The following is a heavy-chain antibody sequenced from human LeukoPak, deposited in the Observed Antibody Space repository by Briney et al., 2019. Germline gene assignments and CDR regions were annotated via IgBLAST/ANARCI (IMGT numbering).Heavy chain of an antibody. CDR3: ARTDNSGYYVEQ. J-gene: IGHJ4*02. D-gene: IGHD3-22*01. Sequence: SETLSLTCTVSGGSISSGSDYWSWIRQHPGKGLEWIGYIYSSGTTYYNPSLKSRVTISLDTSKNQFSLELSSVTAADTAVFYCARTDNSGYYVEQWGQGTLVTVSS. V-gene: IGHV4-31*03. CDR2: IYSSGTT. CDR1: GGSISSGSDY.